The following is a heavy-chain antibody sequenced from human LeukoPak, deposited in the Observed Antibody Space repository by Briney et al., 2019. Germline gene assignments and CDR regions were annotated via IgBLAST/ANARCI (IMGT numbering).Heavy chain of an antibody. CDR1: GYTFTSYG. CDR2: ISAYNGNT. CDR3: ARRLIAAAGTEWFDP. D-gene: IGHD6-13*01. J-gene: IGHJ5*02. V-gene: IGHV1-18*01. Sequence: ASVKVSCKASGYTFTSYGISWVRQAPGQGLEWMGWISAYNGNTNYAQKLRGRVTMTTDTSTSTAYMELRSLRSDDTAVYYCARRLIAAAGTEWFDPWGQGTLVTVSS.